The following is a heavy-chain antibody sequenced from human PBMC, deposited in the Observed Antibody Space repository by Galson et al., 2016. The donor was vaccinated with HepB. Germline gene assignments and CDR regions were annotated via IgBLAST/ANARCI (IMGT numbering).Heavy chain of an antibody. V-gene: IGHV3-33*01. J-gene: IGHJ4*02. CDR2: IWFDGSNE. CDR1: GFDFSIYG. D-gene: IGHD5-24*01. Sequence: SLRLSCAASGFDFSIYGMNWVRQAPGKGLEWVAVIWFDGSNEDYLDSVKGRFPISRDNSQKTLYLQMNSLRAEDTAVYYCAREIKGRWYHFDHWGQGALVTVSS. CDR3: AREIKGRWYHFDH.